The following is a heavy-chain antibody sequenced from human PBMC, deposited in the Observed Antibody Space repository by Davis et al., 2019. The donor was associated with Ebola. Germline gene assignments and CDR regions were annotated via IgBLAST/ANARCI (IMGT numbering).Heavy chain of an antibody. CDR3: ARVRYCGGDCSKNYYYGMDV. Sequence: AASVKVSCKASGYTFTSYAMHWVRQAPGQRLEWMGRINPNSGGTNYAQKFQGRVTMTRDTSISTAYMELSRLRSDDTAVYYCARVRYCGGDCSKNYYYGMDVWGKGTTVTVSS. CDR1: GYTFTSYA. D-gene: IGHD2-21*02. J-gene: IGHJ6*04. V-gene: IGHV1-2*06. CDR2: INPNSGGT.